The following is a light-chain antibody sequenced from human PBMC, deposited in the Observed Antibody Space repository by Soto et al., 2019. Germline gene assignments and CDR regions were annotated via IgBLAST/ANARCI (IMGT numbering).Light chain of an antibody. Sequence: VLTQSPGTLSLSPGEGATLSCRASQRVASDLDWYLQKPGQPPRLLIYDASIRATGIPDRISGSGSDRDFTLTISRLEPEDAAVYYCQQYLNSPRTFGQGTKLEIK. J-gene: IGKJ1*01. CDR3: QQYLNSPRT. V-gene: IGKV3-20*01. CDR2: DAS. CDR1: QRVASD.